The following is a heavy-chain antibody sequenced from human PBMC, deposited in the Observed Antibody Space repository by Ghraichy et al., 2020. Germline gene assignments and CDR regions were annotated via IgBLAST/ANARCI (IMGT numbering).Heavy chain of an antibody. J-gene: IGHJ4*02. Sequence: SETLSLTCAVYGGSFSGYYWSWIRQPPGKGLEWIGEINHSGSTNYNPSLKSRVTISVDTSKNQFSLKLSSVTAADTAVYYCASGGYSSDRSSSDYWGQGTLVTVSS. V-gene: IGHV4-34*01. CDR1: GGSFSGYY. D-gene: IGHD6-19*01. CDR2: INHSGST. CDR3: ASGGYSSDRSSSDY.